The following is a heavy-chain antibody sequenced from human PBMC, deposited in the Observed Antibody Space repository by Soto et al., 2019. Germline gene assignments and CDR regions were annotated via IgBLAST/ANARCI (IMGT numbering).Heavy chain of an antibody. CDR1: GGSFSGYY. CDR3: ARVVVPAAISYYYYMDV. D-gene: IGHD2-2*02. V-gene: IGHV4-34*01. J-gene: IGHJ6*03. Sequence: SETLSLTCAVYGGSFSGYYWSWIRQPPGKGLEWIGEVNHSGSAHYNPSLRSRVTISVDTSKNQFSLKLSSVTAADTAVYYCARVVVPAAISYYYYMDVWGKGTTVTVSS. CDR2: VNHSGSA.